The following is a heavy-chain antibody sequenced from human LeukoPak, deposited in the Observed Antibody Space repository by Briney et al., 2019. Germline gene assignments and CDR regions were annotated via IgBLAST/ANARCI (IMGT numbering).Heavy chain of an antibody. CDR2: IYYSGST. CDR3: ARYPSGGGNWYFDL. CDR1: GGSISTYY. Sequence: SETLSLTCTVSGGSISTYYWSWIRQPPGKGLEWIGYIYYSGSTNYNPSLKSRVTISVDTSKNQFSLKLSSVTAADTAVYYCARYPSGGGNWYFDLWGRGTLVTVSS. J-gene: IGHJ2*01. D-gene: IGHD2-15*01. V-gene: IGHV4-59*01.